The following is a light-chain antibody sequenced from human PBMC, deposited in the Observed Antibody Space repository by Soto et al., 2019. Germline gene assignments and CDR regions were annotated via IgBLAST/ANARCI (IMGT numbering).Light chain of an antibody. J-gene: IGKJ1*01. Sequence: EIVLTQSPATLSLSPGERATLSCRASQGVSSYLAWYQQKSGQAPRLLIYDASTRATGVPARFSGSGSGTNFTLTISSVVTEDFAVYYCQQRSKSRTFGQGTKVEIK. CDR2: DAS. CDR3: QQRSKSRT. V-gene: IGKV3-11*01. CDR1: QGVSSY.